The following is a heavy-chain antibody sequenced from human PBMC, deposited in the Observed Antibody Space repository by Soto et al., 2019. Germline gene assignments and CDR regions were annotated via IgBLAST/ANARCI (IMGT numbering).Heavy chain of an antibody. Sequence: QLQLQESGPGLVKPSETLSLTCTVSGGSISSSSYYWGWIRQPPGKGLEWIGSIYYSGSTYYNPSLKSRVTRSVDTSKNQFSLKLSSVTAADTAVYYCAGTYYDILTGLYYFDYWGQGTLVTVSS. J-gene: IGHJ4*02. D-gene: IGHD3-9*01. CDR2: IYYSGST. V-gene: IGHV4-39*01. CDR3: AGTYYDILTGLYYFDY. CDR1: GGSISSSSYY.